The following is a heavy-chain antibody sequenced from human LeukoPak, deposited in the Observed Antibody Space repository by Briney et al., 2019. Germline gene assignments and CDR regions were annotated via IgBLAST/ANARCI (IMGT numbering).Heavy chain of an antibody. CDR2: INHSGST. Sequence: SETLSLTCAVYGGSFSGYYWSWIRKPPRKGLEWIGEINHSGSTNYYPFLKSRVTISVDKSKNQFPLKLSSVTAADAAVYYGAREGPPRGYEDYWGQGTLVTVSS. CDR1: GGSFSGYY. D-gene: IGHD3-16*01. CDR3: AREGPPRGYEDY. J-gene: IGHJ4*02. V-gene: IGHV4-34*01.